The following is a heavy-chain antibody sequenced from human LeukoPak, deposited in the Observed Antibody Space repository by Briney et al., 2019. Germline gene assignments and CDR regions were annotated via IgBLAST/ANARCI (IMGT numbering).Heavy chain of an antibody. CDR2: ISAYNGNT. D-gene: IGHD3-9*01. CDR3: AREETYYGILTGSPQYYYYYGMDV. Sequence: ASVKVSCKASGYTFTSYGISWVRQAPGQGLEWMGWISAYNGNTNYAQKLQGRVTMTTDTSTSTAYMELRSLRSDDTAVYYCAREETYYGILTGSPQYYYYYGMDVWGQGTTVTVSS. V-gene: IGHV1-18*01. CDR1: GYTFTSYG. J-gene: IGHJ6*02.